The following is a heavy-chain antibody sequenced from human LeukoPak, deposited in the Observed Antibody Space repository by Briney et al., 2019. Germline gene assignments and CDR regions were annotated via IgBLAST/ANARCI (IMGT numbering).Heavy chain of an antibody. CDR2: ISGSGGST. V-gene: IGHV3-23*01. J-gene: IGHJ4*02. CDR1: GFTFSSYA. Sequence: GSLRLSCAASGFTFSSYAMSWVRQAPGKGLEWVSAISGSGGSTYHADSVKGWFTISRDNSKNTLYLQMNSLRAEDTAVYYCAKSIIYYYDSSGYFDYWGQGTLVTVSS. D-gene: IGHD3-22*01. CDR3: AKSIIYYYDSSGYFDY.